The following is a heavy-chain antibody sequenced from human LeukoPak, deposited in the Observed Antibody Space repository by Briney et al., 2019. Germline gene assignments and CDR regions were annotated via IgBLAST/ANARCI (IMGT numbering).Heavy chain of an antibody. CDR3: ARGGWEHLLDY. J-gene: IGHJ4*02. V-gene: IGHV4-34*01. CDR1: GGSFSGDY. D-gene: IGHD4-23*01. CDR2: INHSGST. Sequence: PSETLSLTCAVYGGSFSGDYWSWIRQPPGKGLEWIGEINHSGSTNYNPSLQSRVTISVDRSKNQFPLKLSSVTAADTAVYYCARGGWEHLLDYWGQGTLVTVSS.